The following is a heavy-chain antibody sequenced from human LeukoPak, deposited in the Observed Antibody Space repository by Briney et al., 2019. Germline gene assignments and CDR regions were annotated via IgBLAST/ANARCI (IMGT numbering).Heavy chain of an antibody. CDR1: GGSISSYY. Sequence: PSETLSLTCTVSGGSISSYYWNWIRQPPGKGLEWIGYIYYSGTTNYNPSLKSRVTISVDTSKNQFSLKLSSVTAADTAVYYCARDREFGDDYYYMDVWGKGTTVTISS. CDR2: IYYSGTT. D-gene: IGHD3-10*01. CDR3: ARDREFGDDYYYMDV. J-gene: IGHJ6*03. V-gene: IGHV4-59*12.